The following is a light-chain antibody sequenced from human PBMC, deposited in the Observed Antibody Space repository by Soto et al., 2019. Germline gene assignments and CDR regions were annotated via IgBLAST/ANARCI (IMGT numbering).Light chain of an antibody. V-gene: IGLV2-14*01. CDR2: DVS. CDR3: SSYTSSSTYV. CDR1: SSDIGDYNY. Sequence: QSALTQPASVSGSPGQSITISCTGTSSDIGDYNYVSWYQQHPGKAPQLMIYDVSNRPSGVSNRFSGSKSGNTASLTISGLQAEDEADYYCSSYTSSSTYVFGTGTKVTVL. J-gene: IGLJ1*01.